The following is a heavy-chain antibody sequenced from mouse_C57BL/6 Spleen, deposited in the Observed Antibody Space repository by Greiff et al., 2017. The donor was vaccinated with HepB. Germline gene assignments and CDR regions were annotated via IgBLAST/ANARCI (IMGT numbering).Heavy chain of an antibody. V-gene: IGHV1-81*01. CDR3: ARSDGSSYRFDY. Sequence: VKLVESGAELARPGASVKLSCKASGYTFTSYGISWVKQRTGQGLEWIGEIYPRSGNTYYNEKFKGKATLTADKSSSTAYMELRSLTSEDSAVYFCARSDGSSYRFDYWGQGTTLTVSS. CDR1: GYTFTSYG. CDR2: IYPRSGNT. J-gene: IGHJ2*01. D-gene: IGHD1-1*01.